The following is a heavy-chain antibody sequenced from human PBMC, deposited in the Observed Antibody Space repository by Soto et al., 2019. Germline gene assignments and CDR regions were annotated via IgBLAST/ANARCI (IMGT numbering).Heavy chain of an antibody. D-gene: IGHD3-22*01. CDR1: EFTFSNYA. J-gene: IGHJ4*02. V-gene: IGHV3-23*01. Sequence: GGSLRLSCATSEFTFSNYAMSWVRQAPGKGLEWVSAISYGGGTTYYADSVKGRFTISRDNSKNTLYLQMNSLRAEDTAVYYCAKNPGYYYDSTGYHFDYWGQGT. CDR3: AKNPGYYYDSTGYHFDY. CDR2: ISYGGGTT.